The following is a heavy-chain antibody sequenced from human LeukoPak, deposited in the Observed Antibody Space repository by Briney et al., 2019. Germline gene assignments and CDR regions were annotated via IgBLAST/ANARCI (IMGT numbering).Heavy chain of an antibody. CDR3: ARDPGAYYDSSDDAFDI. Sequence: SETLSLTCTVSGGSISSYYWSWIRQPPGKGLEWIGYIYYSGSTNYNPSLKSRVTISVDTSKNQFSLKLSSVTAADTAVYYCARDPGAYYDSSDDAFDIWGQGTMVTVSS. V-gene: IGHV4-59*01. J-gene: IGHJ3*02. CDR2: IYYSGST. CDR1: GGSISSYY. D-gene: IGHD3-22*01.